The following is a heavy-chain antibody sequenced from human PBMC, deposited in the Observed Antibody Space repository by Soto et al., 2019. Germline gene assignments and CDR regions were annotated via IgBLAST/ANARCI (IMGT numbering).Heavy chain of an antibody. D-gene: IGHD6-6*01. CDR1: GGTFSSYA. J-gene: IGHJ5*02. CDR2: IIRFIGTS. CDR3: ASDGPFGIAPRPANWFDP. V-gene: IGHV1-69*13. Sequence: VKVSCKASGGTFSSYAISGVRQAPGQGVEWMGGIIRFIGTSNYEHNIQGRLTNTADQPTRTAYKELSSPRSEETAVYYCASDGPFGIAPRPANWFDPWGQGTLGTVSS.